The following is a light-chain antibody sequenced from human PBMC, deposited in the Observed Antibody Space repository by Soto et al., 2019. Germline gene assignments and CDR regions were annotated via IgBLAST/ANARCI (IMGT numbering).Light chain of an antibody. J-gene: IGKJ1*01. Sequence: DIQMTQSPSTLSASVGDRVTITCRASRNIERWLAWYQQKPGKPPKLLILNASTLGSGVPSRFSGSGSGAEFTLTISGLQPDDFATYYCQHCDTSWPCGQGTKVDIK. CDR3: QHCDTSWP. CDR2: NAS. V-gene: IGKV1-5*01. CDR1: RNIERW.